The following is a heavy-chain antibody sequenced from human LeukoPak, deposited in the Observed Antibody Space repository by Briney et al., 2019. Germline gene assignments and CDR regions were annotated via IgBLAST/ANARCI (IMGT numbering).Heavy chain of an antibody. V-gene: IGHV1-8*01. CDR2: MNPNSGNT. CDR1: GYTFTSYD. Sequence: GASVKVSCKASGYTFTSYDINWVRQATGQGLEWMGWMNPNSGNTGYAQKFQGRVTMTRNTYISTAYMELSSLRSEDTAVYYCARGPTRYYDFWSGPHRWFDPWGQGTLVTVSS. CDR3: ARGPTRYYDFWSGPHRWFDP. D-gene: IGHD3-3*01. J-gene: IGHJ5*02.